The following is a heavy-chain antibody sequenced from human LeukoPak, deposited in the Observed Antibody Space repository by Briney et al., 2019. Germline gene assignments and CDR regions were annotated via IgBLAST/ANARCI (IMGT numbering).Heavy chain of an antibody. CDR3: AKPLTGTYSPNGFDP. V-gene: IGHV3-23*01. CDR2: ISGSGGST. Sequence: GGSLRLSCAASGFTFSSYAMSWVRQAPGKGLEWVSAISGSGGSTYYADSVKGRFTISRDNSKNTLYLQMNSLRAEDTAVYYCAKPLTGTYSPNGFDPWGQGTLVTVSS. J-gene: IGHJ5*02. D-gene: IGHD1-20*01. CDR1: GFTFSSYA.